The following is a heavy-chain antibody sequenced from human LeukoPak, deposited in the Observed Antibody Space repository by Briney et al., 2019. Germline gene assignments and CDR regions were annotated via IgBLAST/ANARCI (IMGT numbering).Heavy chain of an antibody. D-gene: IGHD3-3*01. Sequence: GGSLRLSCAASGFTVSSNYMSWVRQAPGKGLEWVSSISSSSSYIYYADSVKGRFTISRDNAKNSLYLQMNSLRAEDTAVYYCARVGYDFWSGYYLNAFDIWGQGTMVTVSS. CDR3: ARVGYDFWSGYYLNAFDI. CDR1: GFTVSSNY. CDR2: ISSSSSYI. V-gene: IGHV3-21*01. J-gene: IGHJ3*02.